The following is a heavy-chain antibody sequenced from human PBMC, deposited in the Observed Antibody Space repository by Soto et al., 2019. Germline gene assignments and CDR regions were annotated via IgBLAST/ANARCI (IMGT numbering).Heavy chain of an antibody. CDR1: GGTFSSYT. Sequence: QVQLVQSGAEVKKPGSSVKVSCKASGGTFSSYTISWVRQAPGQGLEWMGRIIPILGIANYAQKFQGRVTITADKSTSTAYMELSSLRSEDTAVYYCARAGYSYGYVDSWGQGTLVTVSS. CDR3: ARAGYSYGYVDS. V-gene: IGHV1-69*02. J-gene: IGHJ4*02. CDR2: IIPILGIA. D-gene: IGHD5-18*01.